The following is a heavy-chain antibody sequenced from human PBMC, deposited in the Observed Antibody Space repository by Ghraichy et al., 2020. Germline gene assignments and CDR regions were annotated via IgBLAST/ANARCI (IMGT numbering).Heavy chain of an antibody. V-gene: IGHV1-69*04. CDR3: ARGGSQYYYYYYGMNV. Sequence: SVKVSCKASGGTFSSYAISWVRQAPGQGLEWMGRIIPILGIANYAQKFQGRVTITADKSTSTAYMELSSLRSEDTAVYYCARGGSQYYYYYYGMNVWGQGTTVTVSS. J-gene: IGHJ6*02. D-gene: IGHD1-26*01. CDR2: IIPILGIA. CDR1: GGTFSSYA.